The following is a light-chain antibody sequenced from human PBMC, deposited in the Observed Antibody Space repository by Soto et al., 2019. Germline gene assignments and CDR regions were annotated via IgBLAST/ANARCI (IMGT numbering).Light chain of an antibody. Sequence: EIVMTQSPATLSVSPGERATLSCRASQSVSSNFAWYQQKPGQAPRLLIYGASTRATVIPARFSGSGSGTEFTLTISSLQSEDFAVYYCQQYNNWRRPFGQGTNVELK. CDR1: QSVSSN. V-gene: IGKV3-15*01. CDR3: QQYNNWRRP. J-gene: IGKJ1*01. CDR2: GAS.